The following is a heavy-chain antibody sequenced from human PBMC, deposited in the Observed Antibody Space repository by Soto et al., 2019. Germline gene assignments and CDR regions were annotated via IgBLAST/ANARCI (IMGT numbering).Heavy chain of an antibody. V-gene: IGHV1-2*04. D-gene: IGHD3-10*01. CDR2: INPNSGGT. CDR3: ARGTTMVRGVIRLFDY. J-gene: IGHJ4*02. CDR1: GYTFTGYY. Sequence: ASVKVSCKASGYTFTGYYMHWVRQAPGQGLEWMGWINPNSGGTNYAQKFQGWVTMTRDTSISTAYMELSRLRSDDTAVYYCARGTTMVRGVIRLFDYWGQGTLVTVSS.